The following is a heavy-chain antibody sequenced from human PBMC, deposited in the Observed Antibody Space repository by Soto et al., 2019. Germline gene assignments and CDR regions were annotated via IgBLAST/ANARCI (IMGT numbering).Heavy chain of an antibody. CDR2: ISGSGGST. Sequence: PGGSLRLSCAASGFTFSSYAMSWVRQAPGKGLEWVSAISGSGGSTYYADSVKGRFTISRDNSKNTLYLQMNSLTAADTAVYYCARNRQLRFDYWGQGTLVTVSS. D-gene: IGHD2-2*01. CDR1: GFTFSSYA. CDR3: ARNRQLRFDY. V-gene: IGHV3-23*01. J-gene: IGHJ4*02.